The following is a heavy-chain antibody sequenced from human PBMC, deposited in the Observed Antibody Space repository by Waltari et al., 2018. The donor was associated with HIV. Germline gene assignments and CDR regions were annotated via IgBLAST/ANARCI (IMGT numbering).Heavy chain of an antibody. CDR2: IYGSDSDT. D-gene: IGHD3-16*01. V-gene: IGHV5-51*01. CDR1: GYSFASYW. CDR3: ARHGGPRDGAWYYYGMDV. J-gene: IGHJ6*02. Sequence: EVQLVQSGAEVKKPGESLKISCKGSGYSFASYWIGWVRQMPGQGLEYMGSIYGSDSDTRYSPSFQGQVTISADKSIRTAYLQWSSLKASDTAMYYCARHGGPRDGAWYYYGMDVWGQGTTVTVSS.